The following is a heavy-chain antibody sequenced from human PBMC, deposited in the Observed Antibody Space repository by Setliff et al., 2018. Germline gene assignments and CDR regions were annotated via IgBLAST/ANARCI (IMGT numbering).Heavy chain of an antibody. CDR2: INXXXXXX. V-gene: IGHV1-69*05. CDR3: ATERGLVVSATDYYYYMDV. D-gene: IGHD2-8*02. Sequence: SVKVSCKASGGTLSNSAINWVRQAPGQGLEWMGGINXXXXXXXXXXXXXXXLXXXTDESTSTAYMQLSSLRSEDTAIYYCATERGLVVSATDYYYYMDVWGKGTTVTVSS. CDR1: GGTLSNSA. J-gene: IGHJ6*03.